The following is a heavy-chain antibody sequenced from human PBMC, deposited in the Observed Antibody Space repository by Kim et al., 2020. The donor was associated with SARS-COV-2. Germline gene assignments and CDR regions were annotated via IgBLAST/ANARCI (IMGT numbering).Heavy chain of an antibody. D-gene: IGHD5-18*01. CDR1: GGTFSSYA. CDR3: ARGYSYAYDAFDI. CDR2: IIPIFGTA. J-gene: IGHJ3*02. Sequence: SVKVSCKASGGTFSSYAISWVRQAPGQGLEWMGGIIPIFGTANYAQKFQGRVTITADESTSTAYMELSSLRSEDTAVYYCARGYSYAYDAFDIWGQGTMVTVSS. V-gene: IGHV1-69*13.